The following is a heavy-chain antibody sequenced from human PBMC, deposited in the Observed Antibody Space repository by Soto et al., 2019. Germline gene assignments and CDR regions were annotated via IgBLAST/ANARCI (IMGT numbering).Heavy chain of an antibody. CDR1: GDTFSTYT. CDR3: AREGLVLVPTTVNSDYYYYAMDV. CDR2: IIPRSATS. J-gene: IGHJ6*02. V-gene: IGHV1-69*12. D-gene: IGHD4-17*01. Sequence: QVQLVQSGAEVKKPGSSVKVSCKASGDTFSTYTITWMRQAPGQGLEWMGGIIPRSATSNYAQKFQGRVTITADASTSTAXXXLXXLRPAHTSVYYCAREGLVLVPTTVNSDYYYYAMDVWGQGTAVTVSS.